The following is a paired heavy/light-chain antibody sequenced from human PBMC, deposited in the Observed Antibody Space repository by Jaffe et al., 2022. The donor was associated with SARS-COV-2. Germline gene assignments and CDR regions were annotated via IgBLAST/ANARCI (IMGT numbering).Light chain of an antibody. CDR2: EVN. Sequence: QSALTQPPSASGSPGQSITISCTGTSSDIGGYNYVSWYQQHPGKGPQLMIYEVNKRPSGVPDRFSGSKSGNTASLTVSGLQAEDEADYYCSSYAGSRWVFGGGTKLTVL. CDR1: SSDIGGYNY. V-gene: IGLV2-8*01. J-gene: IGLJ3*02. CDR3: SSYAGSRWV.
Heavy chain of an antibody. CDR3: ARYRYSGSYFDC. Sequence: QVQVVESGGGVVQPGRSLRLSCAASGFIFSNYGMNWVRQAPGKGLEWVAVIWYDGTKKYFADSVKGRFSISRDNSKNTLYLQMNSLRAEDTAVYYCARYRYSGSYFDCWGQGTLVTVSS. J-gene: IGHJ4*02. CDR2: IWYDGTKK. V-gene: IGHV3-33*01. D-gene: IGHD1-26*01. CDR1: GFIFSNYG.